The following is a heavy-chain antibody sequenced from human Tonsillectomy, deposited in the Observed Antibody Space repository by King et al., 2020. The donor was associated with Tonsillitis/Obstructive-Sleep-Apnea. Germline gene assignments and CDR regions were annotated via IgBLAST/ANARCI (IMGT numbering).Heavy chain of an antibody. CDR1: GFTFSSYA. Sequence: VQLVESGGGLVQPGGSLRLSCVASGFTFSSYAMSWVRQAPGKGLEWVSVISGSGGSTYYADSVKGRFTISKDNSKNTLYLQMNSMRAEDTALYYGAKARGGPPPWFFDYWGQGTLVTVSS. CDR2: ISGSGGST. J-gene: IGHJ4*02. D-gene: IGHD2-15*01. CDR3: AKARGGPPPWFFDY. V-gene: IGHV3-23*04.